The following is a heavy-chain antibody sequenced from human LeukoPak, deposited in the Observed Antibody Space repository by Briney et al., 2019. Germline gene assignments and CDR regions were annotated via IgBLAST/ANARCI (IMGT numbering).Heavy chain of an antibody. CDR2: ISAYNGNT. Sequence: ASVKVSCKASGYTFTSYGISWVRQAPGQGLEWMGWISAYNGNTNYAQKLQGRVTMTTDTSTSTAYMELRSLRSDDTAVYYCARDRAAGIAVAGSLDYWGQGTLVTVFS. J-gene: IGHJ4*02. V-gene: IGHV1-18*01. CDR1: GYTFTSYG. D-gene: IGHD6-19*01. CDR3: ARDRAAGIAVAGSLDY.